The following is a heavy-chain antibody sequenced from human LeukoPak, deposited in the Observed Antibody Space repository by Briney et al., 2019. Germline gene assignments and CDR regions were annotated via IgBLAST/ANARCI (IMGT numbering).Heavy chain of an antibody. J-gene: IGHJ5*02. D-gene: IGHD3-10*01. CDR3: ARDNSVRDEAWWFNP. Sequence: ASVKFFSKAVGYTFISNYMHWLIQPPGQGPQWMVVISPSGGSTTYAQKFQGRVTLTRDMSTSTDYLELSSLRSEDTAVYYCARDNSVRDEAWWFNPWGQGTLVTVSS. V-gene: IGHV1-46*01. CDR2: ISPSGGST. CDR1: GYTFISNY.